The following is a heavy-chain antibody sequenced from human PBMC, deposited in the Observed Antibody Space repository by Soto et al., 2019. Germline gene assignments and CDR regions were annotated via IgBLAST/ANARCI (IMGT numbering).Heavy chain of an antibody. CDR3: AKDINSRGWYSLDY. CDR2: ITWDGGST. D-gene: IGHD6-19*01. Sequence: GGSLRLSCAASGFSFDDYTMHWVRQGPGKGLEWVSLITWDGGSTYYADSVKGRFTISRDNSKNSLYLQMNSLRTDDTALYYCAKDINSRGWYSLDYWGQGTLVTVSS. CDR1: GFSFDDYT. J-gene: IGHJ4*02. V-gene: IGHV3-43*01.